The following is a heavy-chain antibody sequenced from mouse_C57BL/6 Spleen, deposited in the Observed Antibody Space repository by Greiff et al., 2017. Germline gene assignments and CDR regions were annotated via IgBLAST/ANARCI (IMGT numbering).Heavy chain of an antibody. CDR3: ARDYYYGSSYQFAY. CDR2: ISYDGSN. V-gene: IGHV3-6*01. D-gene: IGHD1-1*01. Sequence: ESGPGLVKPSQSLSLTCSVTGYSITSGYYWNWIRQFPGNKLEWMGYISYDGSNNYNPSLKNRISITRDTSTNQFFLKLNSVTTEDTATYYCARDYYYGSSYQFAYWGQGTLVTVSA. J-gene: IGHJ3*01. CDR1: GYSITSGYY.